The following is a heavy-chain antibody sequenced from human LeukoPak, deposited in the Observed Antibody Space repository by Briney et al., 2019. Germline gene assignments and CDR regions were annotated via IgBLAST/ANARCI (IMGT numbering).Heavy chain of an antibody. J-gene: IGHJ4*02. Sequence: SETLSLTCTVSGGSISSHYWSWIRQPPGKGLEWIGYIYYSGSTNYNPSLKSRVTISVDTSKNQFSLKLSSVTAADTAVYYCARGNSGSYAVDYWGQGTLVTVSS. D-gene: IGHD1-26*01. V-gene: IGHV4-59*11. CDR3: ARGNSGSYAVDY. CDR1: GGSISSHY. CDR2: IYYSGST.